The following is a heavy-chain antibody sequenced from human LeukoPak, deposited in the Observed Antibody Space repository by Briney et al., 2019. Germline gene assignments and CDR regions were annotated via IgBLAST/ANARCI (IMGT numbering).Heavy chain of an antibody. J-gene: IGHJ6*02. Sequence: GGSLRLSCAASGFTFSDYYMSWIRQAPGKGLEWVSGISWNSGSIGYADSVKGRFTISRDNAKNSLYLQMNSLRAEDTALYYCAKEGSSSLNYYGMDVWGQGTTVTVSS. CDR1: GFTFSDYY. CDR3: AKEGSSSLNYYGMDV. CDR2: ISWNSGSI. V-gene: IGHV3-9*01. D-gene: IGHD6-13*01.